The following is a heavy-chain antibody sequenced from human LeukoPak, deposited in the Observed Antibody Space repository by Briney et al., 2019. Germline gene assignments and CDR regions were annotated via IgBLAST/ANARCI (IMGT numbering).Heavy chain of an antibody. J-gene: IGHJ4*02. CDR2: MNPNSGNT. V-gene: IGHV1-8*03. D-gene: IGHD3-22*01. CDR1: GYTFTSYD. Sequence: ASVKVSCKASGYTFTSYDINWVRQATGQGLEWMGWMNPNSGNTGYAQKFQGRVTITRNTSISTAYMELSSLRSEDTAVYYCARDGDSSDYYDSSGYWGYFDYWGQGTLVTVSS. CDR3: ARDGDSSDYYDSSGYWGYFDY.